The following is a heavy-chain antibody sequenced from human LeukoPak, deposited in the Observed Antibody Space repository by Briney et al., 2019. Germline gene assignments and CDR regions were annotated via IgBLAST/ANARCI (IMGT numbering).Heavy chain of an antibody. CDR1: GYSISSGCY. V-gene: IGHV4-38-2*01. D-gene: IGHD6-13*01. Sequence: PSETLSLTCAVSGYSISSGCYWGWIRQPPGKGLEWIGSIYHSGSTYYNPSLKSRVTISVDTSKNQFSLKLSSVTAADTAVYYCARGYSSSWTTYYYYYMDVWGKGTTVTVSS. CDR2: IYHSGST. J-gene: IGHJ6*03. CDR3: ARGYSSSWTTYYYYYMDV.